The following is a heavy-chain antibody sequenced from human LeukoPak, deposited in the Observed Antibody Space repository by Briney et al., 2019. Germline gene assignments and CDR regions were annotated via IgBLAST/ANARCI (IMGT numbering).Heavy chain of an antibody. J-gene: IGHJ6*02. D-gene: IGHD3-16*01. CDR2: IRSKANSYAT. V-gene: IGHV3-73*01. Sequence: GGSLRLSCAASGFTFSGSAMHWVRQASGKGLEWVGRIRSKANSYATAYAASVKGRFTIPRDDSKNTAYLQMNSLKTEDTAVYYCTRGVMAPLYYGMDVWGQGTTVTVSS. CDR3: TRGVMAPLYYGMDV. CDR1: GFTFSGSA.